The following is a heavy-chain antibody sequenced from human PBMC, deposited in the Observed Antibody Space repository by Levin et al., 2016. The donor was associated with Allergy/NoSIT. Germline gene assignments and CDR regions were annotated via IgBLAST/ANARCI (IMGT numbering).Heavy chain of an antibody. CDR2: ISSDGNVI. D-gene: IGHD4-17*01. CDR1: GFTFSAYS. J-gene: IGHJ5*02. V-gene: IGHV3-30*04. CDR3: AKETVTDWFDP. Sequence: LSLTCAASGFTFSAYSMHWVRQAPGKGLEFVTVISSDGNVIFYADSVKGRFSISRDNAKNSLSLQMNSLRAEDTAVYYCAKETVTDWFDPWGQGTLVTVSS.